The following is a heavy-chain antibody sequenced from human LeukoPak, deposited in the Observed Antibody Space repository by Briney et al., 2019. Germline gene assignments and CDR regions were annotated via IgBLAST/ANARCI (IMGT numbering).Heavy chain of an antibody. CDR3: ARVFRGKPGPLLWFGELTGDGAFDI. D-gene: IGHD3-10*01. Sequence: SETLSLTCTVSGGSISSYYWSWIRQPPGKGLEWIGYIYYSGSTNYNPSLKSRVTISVDTSKNQFSLKLSSVTAADTAVYYCARVFRGKPGPLLWFGELTGDGAFDIWGQGTMVTVSS. V-gene: IGHV4-59*01. J-gene: IGHJ3*02. CDR2: IYYSGST. CDR1: GGSISSYY.